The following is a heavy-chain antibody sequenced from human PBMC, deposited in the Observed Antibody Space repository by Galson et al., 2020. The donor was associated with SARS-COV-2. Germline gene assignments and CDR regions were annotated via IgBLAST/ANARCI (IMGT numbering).Heavy chain of an antibody. J-gene: IGHJ6*02. V-gene: IGHV1-69*06. Sequence: KISCKASGGTFSSYAISWVRQAPGQGLEWMGGIIPIFGTANYAQKFQGRVTITADKSTSTAYMELSSLRSEDTAVYYCASSWSGYTNDYYYYGMDVWGQGTTVTVSS. CDR1: GGTFSSYA. D-gene: IGHD3-3*01. CDR3: ASSWSGYTNDYYYYGMDV. CDR2: IIPIFGTA.